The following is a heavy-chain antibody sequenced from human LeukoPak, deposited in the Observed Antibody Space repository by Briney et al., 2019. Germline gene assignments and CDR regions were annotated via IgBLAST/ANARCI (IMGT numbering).Heavy chain of an antibody. CDR1: GGSFSGYY. D-gene: IGHD6-13*01. J-gene: IGHJ4*02. CDR3: ARGLGSSSCSYLY. Sequence: PSETLSLTCAVYGGSFSGYYWSWIRQPPGKGLEWIGEINHSGSTNYNPSLKSRVTISVDTSKNQFSLKLISVTAADTAGYYCARGLGSSSCSYLYWGQGTLVTGSS. CDR2: INHSGST. V-gene: IGHV4-34*01.